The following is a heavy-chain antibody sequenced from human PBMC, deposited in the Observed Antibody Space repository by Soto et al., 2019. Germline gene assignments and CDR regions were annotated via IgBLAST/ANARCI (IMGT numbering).Heavy chain of an antibody. CDR1: GFTFSSYA. J-gene: IGHJ4*02. Sequence: GGSLRLSCAASGFTFSSYAMHWVRQAPGKGLEWVAVISYDGSNKYYADSVKGQFTISRDNSKNTLYLQMNSLRAEDTAVYYCARKKGYFDYWGQGTLVTVSS. V-gene: IGHV3-30-3*01. CDR3: ARKKGYFDY. CDR2: ISYDGSNK.